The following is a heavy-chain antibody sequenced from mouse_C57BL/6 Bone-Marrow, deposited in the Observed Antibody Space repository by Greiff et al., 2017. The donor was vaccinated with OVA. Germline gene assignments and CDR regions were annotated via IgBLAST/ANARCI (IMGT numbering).Heavy chain of an antibody. J-gene: IGHJ2*01. Sequence: DVKLQESGGGLVKPGGSLKLSCAASGFTFSSYAMSWVRQTPEKRLEWVATISDGGSYTYYPDNVKGRFTISRDNAKNNLYLQMSHLKSEDTAMYYCARRPYFDYWGQGTTLTVSS. CDR2: ISDGGSYT. CDR1: GFTFSSYA. CDR3: ARRPYFDY. V-gene: IGHV5-4*03.